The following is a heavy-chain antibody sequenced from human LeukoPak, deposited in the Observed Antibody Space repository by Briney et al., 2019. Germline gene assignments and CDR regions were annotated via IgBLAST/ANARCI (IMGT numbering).Heavy chain of an antibody. CDR2: IRSKAYGGTT. CDR3: TREQQLVPYDY. V-gene: IGHV3-49*04. CDR1: GFTFSSYA. Sequence: GGSLRLSCAASGFTFSSYAMNWVRQAPGKGLEWVGFIRSKAYGGTTEYAASVKGRFTISRDDSKSIAYLQMNSLKTEDTAVYYCTREQQLVPYDYWGQGTLVTVSS. D-gene: IGHD6-13*01. J-gene: IGHJ4*02.